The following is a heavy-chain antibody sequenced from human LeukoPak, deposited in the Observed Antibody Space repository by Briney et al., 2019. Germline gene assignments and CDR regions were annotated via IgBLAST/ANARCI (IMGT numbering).Heavy chain of an antibody. V-gene: IGHV3-73*01. J-gene: IGHJ3*02. CDR1: GDSFTAFY. Sequence: KVSCKTSGDSFTAFYIHWVRQASGKGLEWVGRIRSGGNSYATAYAASVKGRFTISRVDSKNTAYLQMNSLKTEDTAVYYCTRLRDAFDIWGQGTRVTVSS. CDR3: TRLRDAFDI. CDR2: IRSGGNSYAT.